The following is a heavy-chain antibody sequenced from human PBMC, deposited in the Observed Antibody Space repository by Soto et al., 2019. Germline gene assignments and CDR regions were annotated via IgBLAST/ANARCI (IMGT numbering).Heavy chain of an antibody. CDR1: GFTFNRYA. CDR2: ISGSGGST. J-gene: IGHJ4*02. CDR3: AKGMYSSGWRFDS. D-gene: IGHD6-19*01. V-gene: IGHV3-23*01. Sequence: EVQLLESGGGLVQPGGSLRLSCTASGFTFNRYAMSWVRQAQGKGLEWVSGISGSGGSTNYADSVKGRFTISRDNSKNTVELQMDSLRVEDTAVYFCAKGMYSSGWRFDSWGQGTLVTVSS.